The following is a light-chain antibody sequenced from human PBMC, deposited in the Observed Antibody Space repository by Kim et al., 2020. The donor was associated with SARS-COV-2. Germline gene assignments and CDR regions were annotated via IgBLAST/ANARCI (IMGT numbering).Light chain of an antibody. CDR3: QQYGDSPLIT. V-gene: IGKV3-20*01. J-gene: IGKJ5*01. CDR2: DAS. Sequence: ELVLTQSPGPLSLSPGERATLSCRASQSVSSNYLAWYQQKPGQTPRLLIYDASSRATGIPERFSGSGSGTDFTLTISRLEPEDFAVYYCQQYGDSPLITFGQGTRLEIK. CDR1: QSVSSNY.